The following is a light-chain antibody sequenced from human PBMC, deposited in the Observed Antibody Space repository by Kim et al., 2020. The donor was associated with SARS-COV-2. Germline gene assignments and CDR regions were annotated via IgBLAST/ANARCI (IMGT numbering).Light chain of an antibody. CDR3: AAWDDSLNGWV. CDR1: SSHIGSNT. J-gene: IGLJ3*02. V-gene: IGLV1-44*01. CDR2: SNN. Sequence: GQRVTISCSGSSSHIGSNTVNWYQQHPGTAPNLLIYSNNQRPSGVPDRFSGSKSGTSASLAISGLQSEDEADYYCAAWDDSLNGWVFGGGTQLTVL.